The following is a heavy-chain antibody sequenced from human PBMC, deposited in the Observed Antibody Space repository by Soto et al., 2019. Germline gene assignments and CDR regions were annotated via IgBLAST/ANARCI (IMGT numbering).Heavy chain of an antibody. CDR1: GFTLTSYA. CDR3: AKRSPSGTYYFDY. V-gene: IGHV3-23*01. J-gene: IGHJ4*02. CDR2: IGIRTGDL. D-gene: IGHD1-26*01. Sequence: PGGSLRLSCTASGFTLTSYAMTWVRQGPGKGLEWVSSIGIRTGDLLYADSVKGRFTISRDNSINTLYLQMNSLRTEDTAIYYCAKRSPSGTYYFDYWGQGTLVTVSS.